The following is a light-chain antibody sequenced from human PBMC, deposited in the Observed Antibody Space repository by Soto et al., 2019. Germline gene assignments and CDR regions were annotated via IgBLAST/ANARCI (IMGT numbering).Light chain of an antibody. J-gene: IGKJ1*01. CDR3: QQYGSSLRT. CDR2: GAS. V-gene: IGKV3-20*01. Sequence: IVLPQYPGPPSFSPGERATLSCRASQSVSSTYLIWYQQKPGQAPRLLIYGASSRATGIPDRFSGSGSGTDFTLTISRLEPEDFAVYYCQQYGSSLRTFGQGTKVDIK. CDR1: QSVSSTY.